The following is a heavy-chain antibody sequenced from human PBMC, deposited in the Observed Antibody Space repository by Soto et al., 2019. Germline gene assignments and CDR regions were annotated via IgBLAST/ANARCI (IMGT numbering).Heavy chain of an antibody. Sequence: PSQTLSLTCAISGDSVSSNSAAWNWIRQSPSRGLEWLGRTYYRSNWYNDYAVSVKSRITINPDTSKNQFSLQLNSVTPEDTTVYYCARFKGMATSPYYYYGMDVWGQGTTVTVSS. CDR3: ARFKGMATSPYYYYGMDV. J-gene: IGHJ6*02. V-gene: IGHV6-1*01. CDR2: TYYRSNWYN. CDR1: GDSVSSNSAA. D-gene: IGHD2-2*01.